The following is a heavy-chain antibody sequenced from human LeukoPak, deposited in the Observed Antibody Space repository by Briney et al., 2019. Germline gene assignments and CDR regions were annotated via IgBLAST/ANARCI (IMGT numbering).Heavy chain of an antibody. CDR3: TKDLNHASSG. CDR2: IKTDGSAK. D-gene: IGHD3-22*01. CDR1: LFRFSDYW. Sequence: PGGSLRLSCAASLFRFSDYWMTWVRQAPGKGLECVANIKTDGSAKYYADSVKGRFTVSRDNAKNSLYLQEKEIRVEDTAIYFCTKDLNHASSGWGQGTLVTVSS. V-gene: IGHV3-7*01. J-gene: IGHJ4*02.